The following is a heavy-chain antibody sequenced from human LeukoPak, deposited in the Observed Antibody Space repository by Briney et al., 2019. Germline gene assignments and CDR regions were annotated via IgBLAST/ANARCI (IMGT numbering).Heavy chain of an antibody. J-gene: IGHJ4*02. CDR2: ISSSRRYI. CDR1: GSTFSSYS. CDR3: ARAGGYRDYFDY. V-gene: IGHV3-21*01. Sequence: GGALRLSCAASGSTFSSYSMNWVRQAPGKGLEWVSSISSSRRYIYYADSVKGRFTISRDNAKNSLYLQMNSLRAEDTAVYYCARAGGYRDYFDYWGQGTLVTVSS. D-gene: IGHD1-1*01.